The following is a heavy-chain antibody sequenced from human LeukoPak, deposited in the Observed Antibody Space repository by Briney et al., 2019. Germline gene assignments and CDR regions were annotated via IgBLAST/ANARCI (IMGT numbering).Heavy chain of an antibody. Sequence: GGSLRLSRAASGFTFSSYSLHWVRQAPGKGLEWLAVISYDGNIKYYADSVKGRFTISRDNSKNTLHLQMNSLRAEDTAVYYCARDLSDWLLYGLFDYWGQGTLVTVSS. J-gene: IGHJ4*02. V-gene: IGHV3-30-3*01. D-gene: IGHD3-9*01. CDR2: ISYDGNIK. CDR1: GFTFSSYS. CDR3: ARDLSDWLLYGLFDY.